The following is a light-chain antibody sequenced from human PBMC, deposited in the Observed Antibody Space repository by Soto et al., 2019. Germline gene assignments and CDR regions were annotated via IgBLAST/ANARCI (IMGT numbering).Light chain of an antibody. CDR3: QQNGSSPLT. CDR2: GAS. J-gene: IGKJ4*01. Sequence: EIVLTQSPGTLSLSPGERATLSCRASQSVFSSYLAWYQQKPGQAPRLLIYGASSRATGIPDRFSGSGSGTDFTLTISSLEPEDFAVDYCQQNGSSPLTFGGGTKVEIK. V-gene: IGKV3-20*01. CDR1: QSVFSSY.